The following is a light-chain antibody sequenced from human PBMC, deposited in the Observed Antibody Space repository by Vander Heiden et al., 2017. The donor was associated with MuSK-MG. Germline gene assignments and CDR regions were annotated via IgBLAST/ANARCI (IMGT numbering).Light chain of an antibody. CDR2: DAS. CDR1: QSVSSY. V-gene: IGKV3-11*01. Sequence: EIVLTQSPATLSLSPGERATLSCRASQSVSSYLAWYQQKPGQAPRLLIYDASNRATGIPARFSGSGSGTDFTLTISSLEPEDFAVYYCQQLSNWPLLTFGGGTKVEIK. CDR3: QQLSNWPLLT. J-gene: IGKJ4*01.